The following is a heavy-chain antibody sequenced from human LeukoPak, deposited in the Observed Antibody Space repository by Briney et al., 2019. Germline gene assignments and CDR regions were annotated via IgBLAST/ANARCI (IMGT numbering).Heavy chain of an antibody. CDR2: IYYSGST. V-gene: IGHV4-59*01. D-gene: IGHD1-26*01. Sequence: KTSETLSLTCTVSGGSISNYYWNWIRQPPGKGLEWIGYIYYSGSTNYNPSLKSRVTISADTSKNQFSLKLSSVTAADTAVYFCAREGFSAGYYYMDVWGKGTTVTVSS. CDR3: AREGFSAGYYYMDV. J-gene: IGHJ6*03. CDR1: GGSISNYY.